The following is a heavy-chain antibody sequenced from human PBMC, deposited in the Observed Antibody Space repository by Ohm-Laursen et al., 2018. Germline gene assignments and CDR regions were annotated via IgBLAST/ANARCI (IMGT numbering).Heavy chain of an antibody. J-gene: IGHJ4*02. CDR1: GDFISSYY. D-gene: IGHD3-22*01. CDR2: ISYSGST. CDR3: ARYYYDSSGYHYFDY. Sequence: SETLSLTCTVSGDFISSYYWTWIRQPPGKGLEWIGYISYSGSTNYNPSLKSRVTISRDTSKNQFSLKLSSVTAADTAVYFCARYYYDSSGYHYFDYWGQGTLVTVSS. V-gene: IGHV4-59*08.